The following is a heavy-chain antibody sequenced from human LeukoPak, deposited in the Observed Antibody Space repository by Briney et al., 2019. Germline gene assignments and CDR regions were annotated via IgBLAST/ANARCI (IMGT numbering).Heavy chain of an antibody. CDR1: GGSISSGGYS. J-gene: IGHJ6*02. D-gene: IGHD3-10*01. CDR3: ARALVRGVGSDYYYGMDV. V-gene: IGHV4-30-2*01. Sequence: SQTLSLTCAVSGGSISSGGYSWSWIRQPPGTGLEWIGYIYHSGSTYYNPSLKSRVTISVDRSKNQFSLKLSSVTAADTAVYYCARALVRGVGSDYYYGMDVWGQGTTVTVSS. CDR2: IYHSGST.